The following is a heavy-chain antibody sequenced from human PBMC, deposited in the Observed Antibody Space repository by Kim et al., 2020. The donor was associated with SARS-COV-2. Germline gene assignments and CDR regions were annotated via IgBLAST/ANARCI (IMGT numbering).Heavy chain of an antibody. CDR3: ARDSGCSGGSCHPRKLPLDV. Sequence: GGSLRLSCAASGFTFSSYSMNWVRQAPGKGLEWVSSISSSSSYIYYADSVKGRFTISRDNAKNSLYLQMNSLRAEDTAVYYCARDSGCSGGSCHPRKLPLDVWGQGTTVTVSS. D-gene: IGHD2-15*01. CDR1: GFTFSSYS. CDR2: ISSSSSYI. J-gene: IGHJ6*02. V-gene: IGHV3-21*01.